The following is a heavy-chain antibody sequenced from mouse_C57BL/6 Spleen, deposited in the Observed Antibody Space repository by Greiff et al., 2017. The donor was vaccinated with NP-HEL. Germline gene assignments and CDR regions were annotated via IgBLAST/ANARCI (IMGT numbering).Heavy chain of an antibody. D-gene: IGHD1-1*01. CDR3: ARYYYGSSAWFAY. CDR2: INPSNGGT. CDR1: GYTFTSYW. Sequence: VQLQQSGTELVKPGASVKLSCKASGYTFTSYWMHWVKQRPGQGLEWIGNINPSNGGTNYNEKFKSKATLTVDKSSSTAYMQLSSLTSEDSAVYYCARYYYGSSAWFAYWGQGTLVTVSA. J-gene: IGHJ3*01. V-gene: IGHV1-53*01.